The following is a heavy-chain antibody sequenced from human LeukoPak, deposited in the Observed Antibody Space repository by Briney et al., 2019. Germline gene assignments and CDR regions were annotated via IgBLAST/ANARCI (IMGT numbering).Heavy chain of an antibody. CDR3: ARDGTYGSGSYSFDY. Sequence: GGSLRLSCAASGFTFSSYSMNWVRRAPGKGLEWVSSISSSSSYIYYADSVKGRFTISRDNAKNSLYLQMNSLRAEDTAVYYCARDGTYGSGSYSFDYWGQGTLVTVSS. J-gene: IGHJ4*02. D-gene: IGHD3-10*01. CDR1: GFTFSSYS. CDR2: ISSSSSYI. V-gene: IGHV3-21*01.